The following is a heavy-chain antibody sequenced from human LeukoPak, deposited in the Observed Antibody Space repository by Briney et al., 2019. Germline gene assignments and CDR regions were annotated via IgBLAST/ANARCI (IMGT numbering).Heavy chain of an antibody. CDR3: ARELGGGLWPNAFDI. V-gene: IGHV3-7*05. Sequence: GGSLRLSCAASGFTFSNYWMTWVRQAPGIGLEWVANIKQDGSEKYYVDSVRGRFTISRDNAKSSLYLQINSQRAEDTAVYYCARELGGGLWPNAFDIWGQGIMVTVSS. CDR2: IKQDGSEK. J-gene: IGHJ3*02. D-gene: IGHD3-16*01. CDR1: GFTFSNYW.